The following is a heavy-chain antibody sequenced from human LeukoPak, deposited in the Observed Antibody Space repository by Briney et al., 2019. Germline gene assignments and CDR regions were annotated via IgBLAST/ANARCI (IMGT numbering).Heavy chain of an antibody. V-gene: IGHV1-2*02. CDR1: GYTFTGYY. Sequence: GASVKVSCKASGYTFTGYYMHWVRQAPGQGLEWMGWINPNSGDTNYAQKFQGRVTMTRDTSISTAYMELSRLRSDDTAVYYCATLAVAGPDDYWGQGTLVTVSS. J-gene: IGHJ4*02. CDR3: ATLAVAGPDDY. D-gene: IGHD6-19*01. CDR2: INPNSGDT.